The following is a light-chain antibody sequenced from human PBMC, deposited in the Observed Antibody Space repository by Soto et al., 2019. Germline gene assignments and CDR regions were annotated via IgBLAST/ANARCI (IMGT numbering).Light chain of an antibody. CDR2: SAS. CDR3: QQRYDYPIT. CDR1: QAIYIY. Sequence: DIQLTQSPFFLSASVGDRVTVTCRASQAIYIYLAWYQQKPGKAPKLLIHSASTLQSGVQSRFSGSGSGTEFTLTISSLQPEDFATYYCQQRYDYPITFGQGTRLEIK. V-gene: IGKV1-9*01. J-gene: IGKJ5*01.